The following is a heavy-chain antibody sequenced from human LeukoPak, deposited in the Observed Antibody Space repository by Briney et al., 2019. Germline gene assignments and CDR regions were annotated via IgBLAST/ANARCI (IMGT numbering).Heavy chain of an antibody. J-gene: IGHJ4*02. D-gene: IGHD3-3*01. CDR1: GYTFTSNY. CDR2: INPSGGST. Sequence: ASVKVSCKASGYTFTSNYMHWVRQAPGQGLEWMGIINPSGGSTSYAQKFQGRVTMTRDTSTSTVYMELSSLRSEDTAVYYCAREDYDFWSGYYTGGYYFDYWGQGTLVTVSS. CDR3: AREDYDFWSGYYTGGYYFDY. V-gene: IGHV1-46*01.